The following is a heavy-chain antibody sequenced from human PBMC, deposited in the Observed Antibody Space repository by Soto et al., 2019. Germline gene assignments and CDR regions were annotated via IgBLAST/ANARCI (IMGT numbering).Heavy chain of an antibody. D-gene: IGHD2-15*01. CDR2: INSGSTTI. CDR3: ARDAPRCSGGSCFDR. Sequence: EVQLVESGGGLVQPGGSLRLSCAASGFTFSSYSMNWVRQAPGKGLEWVSYINSGSTTIYYADSVKGRFTISRDNAKNSLYLQMNSLRDEDTAVYYCARDAPRCSGGSCFDRWGQGTLVTVSS. CDR1: GFTFSSYS. V-gene: IGHV3-48*02. J-gene: IGHJ5*02.